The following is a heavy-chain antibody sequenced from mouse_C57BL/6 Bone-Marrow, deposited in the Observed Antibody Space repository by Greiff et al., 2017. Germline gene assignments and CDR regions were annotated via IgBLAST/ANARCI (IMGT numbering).Heavy chain of an antibody. CDR1: GYTFTSYG. V-gene: IGHV1-81*01. CDR3: ARRRRSYDGSSYWYFDV. D-gene: IGHD1-1*01. CDR2: IYPRSGNT. Sequence: VQLQQSGAELARPGASVKLSCKASGYTFTSYGISWVKQRTGQGLEWIGEIYPRSGNTYYNEKFKGKATLTADKSSSTAYMELRSLTSEDSAVYFCARRRRSYDGSSYWYFDVWGTGTTVTVSS. J-gene: IGHJ1*03.